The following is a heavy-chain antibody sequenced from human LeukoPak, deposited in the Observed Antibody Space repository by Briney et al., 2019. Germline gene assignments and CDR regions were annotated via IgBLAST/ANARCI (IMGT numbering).Heavy chain of an antibody. V-gene: IGHV4-39*01. CDR1: GGSISSSSYY. CDR2: IYYSGST. Sequence: SETLSLTCTVSGGSISSSSYYWGWIRQPPGKGLEWIGSIYYSGSTYYNPSLKSRVAISVDTSKNQFSLKLSSVTAADTAVYYCRVNSYGYYFDYWGQGALVTVSS. D-gene: IGHD5-18*01. J-gene: IGHJ4*02. CDR3: RVNSYGYYFDY.